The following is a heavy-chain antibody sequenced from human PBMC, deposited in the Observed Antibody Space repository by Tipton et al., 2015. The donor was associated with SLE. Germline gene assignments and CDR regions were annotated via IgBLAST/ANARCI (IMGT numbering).Heavy chain of an antibody. J-gene: IGHJ2*01. CDR2: ISYDGTNK. D-gene: IGHD4-17*01. V-gene: IGHV3-30*04. CDR3: AKEFGLTTDWYFDL. Sequence: SLRLSCAASGFTFSSYAMHWVRQAPGKGLEWVAVISYDGTNKYHADSVKGRFTISRDNSKNTLYLQMNSLRAEDTAVYYCAKEFGLTTDWYFDLWGRGTLVTVSS. CDR1: GFTFSSYA.